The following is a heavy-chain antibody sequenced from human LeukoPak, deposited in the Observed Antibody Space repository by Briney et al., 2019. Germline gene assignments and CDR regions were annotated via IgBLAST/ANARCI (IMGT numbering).Heavy chain of an antibody. CDR1: GFTFSIYT. Sequence: PGGSLRLSCAASGFTFSIYTMNWVRQAPGKGLEWVSSISSSSIYIYHADSVKGRFTISRDNAKNLLYLQMNSLRAEDTAVYYCARDLAMTTVTTELVYWGQGALVTVSS. CDR3: ARDLAMTTVTTELVY. J-gene: IGHJ4*02. D-gene: IGHD4-17*01. CDR2: ISSSSIYI. V-gene: IGHV3-21*01.